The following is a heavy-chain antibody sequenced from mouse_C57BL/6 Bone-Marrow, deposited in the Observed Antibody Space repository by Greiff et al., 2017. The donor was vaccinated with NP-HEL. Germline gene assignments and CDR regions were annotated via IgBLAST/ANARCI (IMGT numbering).Heavy chain of an antibody. CDR3: ATDFAWFAY. CDR1: GYTFTSYW. CDR2: IHPNSGSN. J-gene: IGHJ3*01. V-gene: IGHV1-64*01. Sequence: QVQLQQPGAELVKPGASVKLSCKASGYTFTSYWMHWVKQRPGQGLEWIGMIHPNSGSNNYNAKFKSKATLTVDKSSSTAYMQLSSLTSEDSAVYYCATDFAWFAYWGQGTLVTVSA.